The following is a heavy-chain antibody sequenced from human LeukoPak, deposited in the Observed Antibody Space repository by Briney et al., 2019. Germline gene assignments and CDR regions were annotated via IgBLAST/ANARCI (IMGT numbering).Heavy chain of an antibody. CDR1: GGSISSNY. V-gene: IGHV4-59*06. D-gene: IGHD3-22*01. CDR3: ARGVVITNLFDY. Sequence: NASETLSLTCTVSGGSISSNYWSWIRQPPGKGLEWIGYIYYSGSTYYNPSLKSRVTISVDTSKNQFSLKLSSVTAADTAVYYCARGVVITNLFDYWGQGTLVTVSS. CDR2: IYYSGST. J-gene: IGHJ4*02.